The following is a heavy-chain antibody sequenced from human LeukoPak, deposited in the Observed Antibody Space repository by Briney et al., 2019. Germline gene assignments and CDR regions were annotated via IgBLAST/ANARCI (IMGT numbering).Heavy chain of an antibody. CDR2: ISSDGSDK. V-gene: IGHV3-30*04. CDR1: GFPFSRYA. D-gene: IGHD6-13*01. CDR3: ATLIAPAGGY. J-gene: IGHJ4*02. Sequence: GGSLRLSCAASGFPFSRYAMHWVRQAPGKGLEWVAVISSDGSDKYYADSVEGRFTISRDNSKNTLYLQMNSLRAEDTGVYYCATLIAPAGGYWGQGTLVTVSS.